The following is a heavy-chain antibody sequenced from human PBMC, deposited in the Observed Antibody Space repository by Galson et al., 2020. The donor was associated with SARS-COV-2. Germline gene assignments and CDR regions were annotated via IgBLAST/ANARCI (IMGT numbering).Heavy chain of an antibody. Sequence: TGGSLRLSCAASGFTFSSYSMNWVRQAPGKGLEWVSSISSSSSYINYADSVKGRFTISRDNAKNSLYLQMNSLRAEDTAVYYCARVDYYDSSGYQNFDYWGQGTLVTVSS. V-gene: IGHV3-21*01. CDR3: ARVDYYDSSGYQNFDY. CDR2: ISSSSSYI. J-gene: IGHJ4*02. D-gene: IGHD3-22*01. CDR1: GFTFSSYS.